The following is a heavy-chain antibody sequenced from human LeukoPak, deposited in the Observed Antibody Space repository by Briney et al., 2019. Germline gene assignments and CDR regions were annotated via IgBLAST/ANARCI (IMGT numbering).Heavy chain of an antibody. CDR1: GFTFSNAG. D-gene: IGHD1-26*01. CDR2: IKSKTDGGTT. Sequence: GGSLRLSCAASGFTFSNAGMSWVRQAPGKGLEWVGRIKSKTDGGTTDYAAPVKGRFTISRDDSKNTLYLQMNSLKTEDTAVYYCINRRRRIKGVVGATFDAFDIWGQGTMVTVSS. J-gene: IGHJ3*02. V-gene: IGHV3-15*01. CDR3: INRRRRIKGVVGATFDAFDI.